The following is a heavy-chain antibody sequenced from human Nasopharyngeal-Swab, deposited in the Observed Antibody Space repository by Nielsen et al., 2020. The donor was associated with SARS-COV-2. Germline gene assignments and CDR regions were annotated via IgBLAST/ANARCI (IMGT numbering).Heavy chain of an antibody. Sequence: GGSLRVFCVASGLTFSSYGMHWVRQAPGKGLEWVAVIWYDGSNKYYADSVKGRFTISRDNSKNTLYLQMNSLRAEDTAVYYCARGSSGLPDYWGQGTLVTVSS. CDR2: IWYDGSNK. J-gene: IGHJ4*02. V-gene: IGHV3-33*01. CDR1: GLTFSSYG. D-gene: IGHD3-22*01. CDR3: ARGSSGLPDY.